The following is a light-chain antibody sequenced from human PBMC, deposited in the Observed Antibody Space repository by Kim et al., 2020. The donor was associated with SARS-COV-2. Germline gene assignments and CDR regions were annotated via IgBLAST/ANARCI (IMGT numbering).Light chain of an antibody. CDR3: QQSDGTPRT. J-gene: IGKJ3*01. Sequence: DIQMTQSPSSLSASVGDRVTITCRARQTITIFLHWYQQKPGKAPNLLISAASHLQCGVPSRFSSSGSGTDFTLTITNLQPEDFATYFWQQSDGTPRTFGPGTKVDIK. CDR2: AAS. CDR1: QTITIF. V-gene: IGKV1-39*01.